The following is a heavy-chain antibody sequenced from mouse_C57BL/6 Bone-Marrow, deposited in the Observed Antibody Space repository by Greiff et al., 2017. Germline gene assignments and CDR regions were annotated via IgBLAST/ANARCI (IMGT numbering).Heavy chain of an antibody. D-gene: IGHD2-4*01. V-gene: IGHV1-19*01. CDR2: INPYNGGT. J-gene: IGHJ4*01. CDR1: GYTFTDYY. CDR3: ARRGTYDYEDAMDY. Sequence: EVQLQQSGPVLVKPGASVKMSCKASGYTFTDYYMNWVKQSHGKSLEWIGVINPYNGGTSYNQKFKGKATLTVDKSSSTAYMELNSLTSEDSAVYYCARRGTYDYEDAMDYWGQGTSVTVSS.